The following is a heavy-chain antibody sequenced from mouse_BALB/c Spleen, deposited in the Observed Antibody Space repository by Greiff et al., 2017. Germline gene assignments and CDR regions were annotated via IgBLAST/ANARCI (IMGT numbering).Heavy chain of an antibody. D-gene: IGHD1-2*01. V-gene: IGHV1S81*02. J-gene: IGHJ4*01. Sequence: QVQLQQSGPELVKPGASVKMSCKASGYTFTSYVMHWVKQRPGQGLEWIGEINPSNGRTNYNEKFKSKATLTVDKSSSTAYMQLSSLTSEDSAVYYCARKGVLRLYAMDYWGQGTSVTVSS. CDR1: GYTFTSYV. CDR3: ARKGVLRLYAMDY. CDR2: INPSNGRT.